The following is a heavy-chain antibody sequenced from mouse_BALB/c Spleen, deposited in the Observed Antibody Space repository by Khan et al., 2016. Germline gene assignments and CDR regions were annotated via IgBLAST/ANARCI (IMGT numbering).Heavy chain of an antibody. D-gene: IGHD1-1*01. CDR3: APYYYGSRFDY. CDR1: GYTFTNYG. J-gene: IGHJ2*01. V-gene: IGHV9-3-1*01. CDR2: INTYTGEP. Sequence: QIQLVQSGPELKKPGETVKISCKASGYTFTNYGMNWVKQAPGKGLKWMGWINTYTGEPTYADDFKGRFAFSLETSASTAYLQLNNLKNEDTATYFCAPYYYGSRFDYWGQGTTLTVSS.